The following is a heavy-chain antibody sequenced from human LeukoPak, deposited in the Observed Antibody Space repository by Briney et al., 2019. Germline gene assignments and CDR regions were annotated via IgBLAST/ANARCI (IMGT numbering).Heavy chain of an antibody. J-gene: IGHJ4*02. CDR2: ISAYNGNT. CDR3: ATNVKSSGWYFGY. V-gene: IGHV1-18*01. Sequence: GASVKVSCKASGYTFTSYGISWVRQARGQGLEWMGWISAYNGNTNYAQKLQGRVTMTTDTSTSTAYMELRSLRSDDTAVYYCATNVKSSGWYFGYWAREPWPPSPQ. D-gene: IGHD6-19*01. CDR1: GYTFTSYG.